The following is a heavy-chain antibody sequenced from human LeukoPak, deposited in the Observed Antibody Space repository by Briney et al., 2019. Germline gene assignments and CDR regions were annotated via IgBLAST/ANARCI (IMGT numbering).Heavy chain of an antibody. CDR3: ARWSGYNYGRPFDY. J-gene: IGHJ4*02. CDR1: GFTVSSNY. D-gene: IGHD5-18*01. Sequence: QPGGSLRLSCAASGFTVSSNYMSWVRQAPGKGLEWVSVIYSGGSTYYADSVKGRFTISRDNSKNTLYLQMNSLRAEDTAVYYCARWSGYNYGRPFDYWGQGTLVTVSS. V-gene: IGHV3-66*01. CDR2: IYSGGST.